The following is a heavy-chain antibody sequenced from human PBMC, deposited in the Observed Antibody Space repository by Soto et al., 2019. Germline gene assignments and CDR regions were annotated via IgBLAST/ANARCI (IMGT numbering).Heavy chain of an antibody. D-gene: IGHD1-26*01. J-gene: IGHJ4*02. CDR3: VAEVGGYSFYN. V-gene: IGHV3-30*03. Sequence: QVQLVESGGGVVQPGTSLSLSCAASGFTFSAHAMHWARQAPGKGLEWVARISYDASSQIYAESVRGRFTISRDNAKSTLNLQMDRLTVEDTALYFCVAEVGGYSFYNWGQGTLVSVSS. CDR1: GFTFSAHA. CDR2: ISYDASSQ.